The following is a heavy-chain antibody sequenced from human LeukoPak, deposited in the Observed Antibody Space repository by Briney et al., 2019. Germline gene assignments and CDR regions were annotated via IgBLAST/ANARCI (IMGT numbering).Heavy chain of an antibody. V-gene: IGHV1-46*03. CDR1: GYTFTSYY. CDR3: ARDLYCSGGSCLYYFDY. J-gene: IGHJ4*02. D-gene: IGHD2-15*01. CDR2: INPSGGST. Sequence: ASVKVSCKASGYTFTSYYMHWVRQAPGQGLEWMGIINPSGGSTSYAQKFQGRVTVTRDTSTSTVYMELSSLRSEDTAVYYCARDLYCSGGSCLYYFDYWGQGTLVTVSS.